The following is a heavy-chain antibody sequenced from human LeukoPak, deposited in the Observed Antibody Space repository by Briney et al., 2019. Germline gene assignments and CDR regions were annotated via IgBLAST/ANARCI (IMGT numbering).Heavy chain of an antibody. J-gene: IGHJ4*02. CDR2: IRNKANSYTT. Sequence: GGSLRLSCAASGFGFSNYYMDWVRQAPGKGLEWVGRIRNKANSYTTDYAASVKGRFTISRDDSKNSLYLQMSSLKTEDTAVYYCARMVSSTFCRGGSCYSGNYFDSWGQGTLVTVSS. D-gene: IGHD2-15*01. CDR1: GFGFSNYY. V-gene: IGHV3-72*01. CDR3: ARMVSSTFCRGGSCYSGNYFDS.